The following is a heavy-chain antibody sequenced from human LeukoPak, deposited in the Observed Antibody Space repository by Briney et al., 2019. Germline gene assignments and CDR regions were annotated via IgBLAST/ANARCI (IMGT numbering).Heavy chain of an antibody. CDR3: ARVARCTSCFDVDY. CDR2: INHSGST. V-gene: IGHV4-34*01. CDR1: GFTFSSHW. D-gene: IGHD2-2*01. J-gene: IGHJ4*02. Sequence: GSLRLSCAASGFTFSSHWMSWVRQPPGKGLEWIGEINHSGSTNYNPSLKSRVTISVDTSKNQFSLKLSSVTAADTAVYYCARVARCTSCFDVDYWGQGTLVTVSS.